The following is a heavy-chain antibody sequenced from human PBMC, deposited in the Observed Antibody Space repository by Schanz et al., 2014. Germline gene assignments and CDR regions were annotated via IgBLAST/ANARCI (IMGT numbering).Heavy chain of an antibody. J-gene: IGHJ4*02. Sequence: EVQLVASGGGLVQPGGSLRLSCAASGFAVDNYYMSCVRQAPGRGLEWVSIIFTDGRTYYADSVKGRFTISRDSSKNTLFLQMNSLRTEDTAVYYCARLDRYCRSGTCSRAFDFWGQGTLVTGSS. D-gene: IGHD2-15*01. CDR2: IFTDGRT. V-gene: IGHV3-66*02. CDR3: ARLDRYCRSGTCSRAFDF. CDR1: GFAVDNYY.